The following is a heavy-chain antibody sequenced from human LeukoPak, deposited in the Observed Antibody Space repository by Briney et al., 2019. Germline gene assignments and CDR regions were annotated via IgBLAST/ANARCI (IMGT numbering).Heavy chain of an antibody. CDR3: ARAYSRSRFDY. CDR1: GYNFTNYW. V-gene: IGHV5-10-1*01. J-gene: IGHJ4*02. Sequence: GESLRISCKGSGYNFTNYWISWVRPMPGKGLEWMWTIDPSDSYNNYSPSFQGHVTISADKSISTAYLQWSSLKASDTAMYYCARAYSRSRFDYWGQGTLVTVSS. CDR2: IDPSDSYN. D-gene: IGHD6-6*01.